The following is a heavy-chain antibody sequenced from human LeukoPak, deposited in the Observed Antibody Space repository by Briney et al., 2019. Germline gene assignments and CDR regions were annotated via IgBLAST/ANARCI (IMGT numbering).Heavy chain of an antibody. Sequence: PGGSLRLSCAASGFTFYDYGMSWVRHAPGKGLEWVSGTNWNGGSTGYADSVKGRFIISRDNAKNSLYLQMNSLRAEDTALYHCARVSPTNYDLWSGYPSRYNWFDPWGQGTLVTVSS. D-gene: IGHD3-3*01. CDR3: ARVSPTNYDLWSGYPSRYNWFDP. J-gene: IGHJ5*02. V-gene: IGHV3-20*01. CDR1: GFTFYDYG. CDR2: TNWNGGST.